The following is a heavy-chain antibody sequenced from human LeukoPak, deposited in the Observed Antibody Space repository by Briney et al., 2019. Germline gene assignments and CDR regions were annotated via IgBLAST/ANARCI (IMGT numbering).Heavy chain of an antibody. V-gene: IGHV1-18*04. CDR2: ISAYNGNT. CDR3: AVSIAVAGTNDH. Sequence: ASVKVSCKASGYTFTSYYMHWVRQAPGQGLDWMGWISAYNGNTNYAQKLQGIVTMTTDTSTSTAYMELRSLRSDDTAVYYCAVSIAVAGTNDHWGQGTLVTVSS. CDR1: GYTFTSYY. D-gene: IGHD6-19*01. J-gene: IGHJ4*02.